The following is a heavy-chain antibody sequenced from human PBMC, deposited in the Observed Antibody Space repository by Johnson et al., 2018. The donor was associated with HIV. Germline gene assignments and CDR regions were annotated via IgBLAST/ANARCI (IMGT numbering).Heavy chain of an antibody. CDR3: ARRFFDSSSFDM. CDR2: ISHDGNNK. J-gene: IGHJ3*02. Sequence: QVQLVESGGGVVQPGRSLRLSCIVSGFTFNYYPIHWVRLAAGKGLEWVAVISHDGNNKYFADSVKGRFTISRDNSKNTLYLQMNSLRAEDTAVYYCARRFFDSSSFDMWGQGTMVTVSS. D-gene: IGHD3-22*01. CDR1: GFTFNYYP. V-gene: IGHV3-30*04.